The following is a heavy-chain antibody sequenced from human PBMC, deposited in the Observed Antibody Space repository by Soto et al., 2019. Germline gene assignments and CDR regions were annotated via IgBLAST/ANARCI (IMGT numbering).Heavy chain of an antibody. CDR2: IIPIFGTA. Sequence: EASVKVSCKASGGTFSSYAISWVRQAPGQGLEWMGGIIPIFGTANYAHKFQGRVTITADESTSTAYMELSSLRSEDTAVYYCASNGTPGYSSSWYDYWGQGTLVTSPQ. D-gene: IGHD6-13*01. CDR1: GGTFSSYA. CDR3: ASNGTPGYSSSWYDY. V-gene: IGHV1-69*13. J-gene: IGHJ4*02.